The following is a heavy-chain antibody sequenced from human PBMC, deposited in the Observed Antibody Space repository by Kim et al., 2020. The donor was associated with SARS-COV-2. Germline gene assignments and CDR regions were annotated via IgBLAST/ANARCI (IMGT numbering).Heavy chain of an antibody. D-gene: IGHD2-2*02. CDR2: VYYTGST. J-gene: IGHJ4*02. CDR1: GGSISSSGYY. Sequence: SETLSLTCTVSGGSISSSGYYWGWIRQPPGKGREWIVSVYYTGSTYYNPSLQSPVTISVATSKNPFSLKLSSVTASDMAVCYCARHVLGTSIRFLGRFQFDYWGQGTLVTVSP. V-gene: IGHV4-39*01. CDR3: ARHVLGTSIRFLGRFQFDY.